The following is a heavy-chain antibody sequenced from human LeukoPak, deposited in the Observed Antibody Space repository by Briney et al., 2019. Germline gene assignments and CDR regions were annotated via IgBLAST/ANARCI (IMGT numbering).Heavy chain of an antibody. Sequence: PAGGSLRLSCAAPGFTFSTYWMHWVRQAPGKGLLWVSRISRDGSRTTYADSVKGRFTISRDNAKNTLYLQMNSLRAEDTAVYYCVRDYYDSSGYYPDYWGQGTLVTVSS. J-gene: IGHJ4*02. D-gene: IGHD3-22*01. CDR3: VRDYYDSSGYYPDY. V-gene: IGHV3-74*01. CDR1: GFTFSTYW. CDR2: ISRDGSRT.